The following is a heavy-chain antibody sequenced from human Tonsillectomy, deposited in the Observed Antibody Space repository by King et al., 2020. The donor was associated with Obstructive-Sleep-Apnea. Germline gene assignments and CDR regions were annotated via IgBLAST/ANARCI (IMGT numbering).Heavy chain of an antibody. CDR2: INAGNGNT. Sequence: QLVQSGAEVKKPGASVKVSCKASGYTFTSYAMHWVRQAPGQRLEWMGCINAGNGNTKYSQKFQGRVTITRDTSATTAYMELSSLRSEDTAVYYCARGGYGGSIRFDPWGQGTLVTVSS. CDR1: GYTFTSYA. V-gene: IGHV1-3*01. D-gene: IGHD4-23*01. CDR3: ARGGYGGSIRFDP. J-gene: IGHJ5*02.